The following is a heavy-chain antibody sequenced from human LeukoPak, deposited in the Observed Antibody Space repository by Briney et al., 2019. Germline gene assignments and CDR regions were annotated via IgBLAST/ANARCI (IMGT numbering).Heavy chain of an antibody. V-gene: IGHV3-30*18. CDR1: GFTFSSYG. CDR2: ISYDGSNK. J-gene: IGHJ4*02. CDR3: AKDRRRYCSSTSCYGDFDY. Sequence: GGSLRLPCAASGFTFSSYGMHWVRQAPGKGLEWVAVISYDGSNKYYADSVKGRFTISRDNSKNTLYLQMNSLRAEDTAVYYCAKDRRRYCSSTSCYGDFDYWGQGTLVTVSS. D-gene: IGHD2-2*01.